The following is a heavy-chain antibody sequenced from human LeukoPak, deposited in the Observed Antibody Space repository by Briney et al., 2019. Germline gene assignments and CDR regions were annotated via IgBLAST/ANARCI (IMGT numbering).Heavy chain of an antibody. Sequence: ASVKVSCKASGYTFTGYYMHWVRQAPGQGLEWMGWINPNSGGTNYAQKLQGRVTMTRDTSISTAYMELSRLRSDDTAVYYCARDLSAEGDYSGYDFDYWGQGTLVTVSS. J-gene: IGHJ4*02. V-gene: IGHV1-2*02. CDR2: INPNSGGT. D-gene: IGHD4-17*01. CDR3: ARDLSAEGDYSGYDFDY. CDR1: GYTFTGYY.